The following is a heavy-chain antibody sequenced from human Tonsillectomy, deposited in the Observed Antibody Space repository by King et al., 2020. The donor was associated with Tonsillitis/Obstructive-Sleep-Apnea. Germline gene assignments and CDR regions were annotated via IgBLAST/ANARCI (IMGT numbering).Heavy chain of an antibody. CDR2: INHSGST. V-gene: IGHV4-34*01. D-gene: IGHD2-2*01. Sequence: VQLQQWGAGLLKPSETLSLTCAVYGGSFSGYYWSWIRQPPGKGLEWIGEINHSGSTNYNPSLKSRVTISVDTSKNQIPLKLSSVTAADTAVYYCARRYCSSTSCYSGEYYFYYYMDVWGKGTTVTVSS. J-gene: IGHJ6*03. CDR1: GGSFSGYY. CDR3: ARRYCSSTSCYSGEYYFYYYMDV.